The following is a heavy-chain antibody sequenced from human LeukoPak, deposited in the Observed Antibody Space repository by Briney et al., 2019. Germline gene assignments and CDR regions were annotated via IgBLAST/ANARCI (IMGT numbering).Heavy chain of an antibody. V-gene: IGHV3-30*18. CDR1: GFTFSSYG. CDR2: ISYDGSNK. J-gene: IGHJ4*02. Sequence: PGRSLRLSCAASGFTFSSYGMHWVRQAPGKGLEWVAVISYDGSNKYYADAVKGRFTMSRDNSKNTLYLQMNSLRGEDTAVYYCAKDEEMIVVDTVGYYFDYWGQGNLVTVSS. CDR3: AKDEEMIVVDTVGYYFDY. D-gene: IGHD3-22*01.